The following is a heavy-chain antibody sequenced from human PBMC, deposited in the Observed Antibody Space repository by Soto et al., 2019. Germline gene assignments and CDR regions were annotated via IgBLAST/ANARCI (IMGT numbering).Heavy chain of an antibody. CDR2: ISAYNGNT. J-gene: IGHJ5*02. D-gene: IGHD3-16*01. V-gene: IGHV1-18*04. Sequence: VKVSCKASGYTFSSYGIFCVRQAPGQGLEWMGWISAYNGNTNYAQILQGRVTMTTDTSTSTAYMELRSLRSDDTAVYYCARDSRDPFGAYNWFDPWGQGTLVTFSS. CDR1: GYTFSSYG. CDR3: ARDSRDPFGAYNWFDP.